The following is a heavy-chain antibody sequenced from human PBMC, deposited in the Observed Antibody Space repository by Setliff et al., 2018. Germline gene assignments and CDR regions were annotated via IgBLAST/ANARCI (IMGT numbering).Heavy chain of an antibody. V-gene: IGHV3-23*01. J-gene: IGHJ4*02. CDR1: GFTFGDFA. CDR3: ARSPLWFGELFFDY. Sequence: GGSVRLSCAASGFTFGDFAMTWVRQAPGKGLEWVSGIGGRGISTYYADSVKGRFIISRDNSENTLYLQMNSLRAEDTAVYYCARSPLWFGELFFDYWGQGTLVTVSS. D-gene: IGHD3-10*01. CDR2: IGGRGIST.